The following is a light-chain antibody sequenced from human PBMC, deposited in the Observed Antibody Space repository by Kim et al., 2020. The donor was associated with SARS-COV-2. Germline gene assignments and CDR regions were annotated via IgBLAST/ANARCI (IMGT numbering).Light chain of an antibody. CDR1: QSITTR. CDR2: DAS. J-gene: IGKJ5*01. Sequence: VSPGERATPSCRASQSITTRLAWYQQKPGQAPRLLLYDASNGATGTPARFSGSGSGTEFTLTISSPQSEDFAVYFCQQYYSWPITFGQGTRLEIK. V-gene: IGKV3D-15*01. CDR3: QQYYSWPIT.